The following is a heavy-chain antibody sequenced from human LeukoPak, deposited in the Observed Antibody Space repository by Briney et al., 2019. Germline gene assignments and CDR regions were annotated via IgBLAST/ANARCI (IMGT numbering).Heavy chain of an antibody. CDR2: IYYSGST. CDR1: GGSISSSSYY. CDR3: ARDRTTMVRRHWFDP. D-gene: IGHD3-10*01. Sequence: SETLSLTCTVSGGSISSSSYYWGWIRQPPGKGLEWIGSIYYSGSTYYNPSLKSRVTISVDTSKNQFSLKLSSVTAADTAVYYCARDRTTMVRRHWFDPWGQGTLVTVSS. J-gene: IGHJ5*02. V-gene: IGHV4-39*07.